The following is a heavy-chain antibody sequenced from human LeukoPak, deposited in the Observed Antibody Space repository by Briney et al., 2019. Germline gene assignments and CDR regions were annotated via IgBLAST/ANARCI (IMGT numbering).Heavy chain of an antibody. CDR3: ARASLWGRLSTNYYYYMDV. CDR2: ISAYNGNT. V-gene: IGHV1-18*01. D-gene: IGHD3-16*02. J-gene: IGHJ6*03. CDR1: GYAFTSYG. Sequence: ASVKVSCKASGYAFTSYGISWVRQAPGQGLEWMGWISAYNGNTNYAQKLQGRVTMTTDTSTSTAYMELRSLRSDDTAVYYCARASLWGRLSTNYYYYMDVWGKGTTVTVSS.